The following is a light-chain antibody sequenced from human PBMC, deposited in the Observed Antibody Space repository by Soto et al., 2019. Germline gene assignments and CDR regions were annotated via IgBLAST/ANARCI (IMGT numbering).Light chain of an antibody. V-gene: IGKV1-5*03. CDR3: QHYTSYSGT. CDR1: QTISSW. Sequence: IQVTHSPSTLSVTVGDRVTITFRASQTISSWLAWYQQKPGKAPKLLIYKASTLKSGVPSRFSGSGSGTEFTLTISSLQPDDFAIYYGQHYTSYSGTFGQGTMVDI. CDR2: KAS. J-gene: IGKJ1*01.